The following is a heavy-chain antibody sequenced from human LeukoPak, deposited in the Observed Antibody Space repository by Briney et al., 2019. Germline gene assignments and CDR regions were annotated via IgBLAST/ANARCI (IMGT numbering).Heavy chain of an antibody. CDR2: IYPSDSDT. V-gene: IGHV5-51*01. J-gene: IGHJ6*02. Sequence: GESLKISCKASGYTFSRTNWIGWVRQMPGKGLEWMGIIYPSDSDTRYNPSFQGQVIISADKSISTAYLQWSSLKASDTAMYYCARGGRSSYGMDVWGQGTTVTVSS. CDR1: GYTFSRTNW. D-gene: IGHD1-26*01. CDR3: ARGGRSSYGMDV.